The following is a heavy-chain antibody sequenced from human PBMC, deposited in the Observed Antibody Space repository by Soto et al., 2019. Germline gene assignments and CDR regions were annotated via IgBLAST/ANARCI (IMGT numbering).Heavy chain of an antibody. D-gene: IGHD4-17*01. CDR1: GFTFSSYS. Sequence: PGGSLRLSCAASGFTFSSYSMNWVRQAPGKGLEWVSYISSSSSTIYYADSVKGRFTISRDNAKNSLYLQTNSLRAEDTAVYYCARDFYGDYYYYYYMDVWGKGTTVTVSS. J-gene: IGHJ6*03. CDR2: ISSSSSTI. CDR3: ARDFYGDYYYYYYMDV. V-gene: IGHV3-48*01.